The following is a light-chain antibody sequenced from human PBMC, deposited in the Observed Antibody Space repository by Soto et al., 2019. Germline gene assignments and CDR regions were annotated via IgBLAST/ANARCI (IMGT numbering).Light chain of an antibody. Sequence: DIVLTQSPGTLSLSPGERATLSCRASQRISSNYLGWYQQKPGQAPRLLIYAASSRATGIPDRFSGSGSGTDFTLTISRLEPEDFAVYYCHDYGSSPQTFGQGTKVEL. CDR2: AAS. CDR1: QRISSNY. V-gene: IGKV3-20*01. J-gene: IGKJ1*01. CDR3: HDYGSSPQT.